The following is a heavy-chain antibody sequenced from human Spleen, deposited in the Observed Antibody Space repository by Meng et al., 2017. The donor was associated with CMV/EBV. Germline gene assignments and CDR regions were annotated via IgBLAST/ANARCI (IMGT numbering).Heavy chain of an antibody. Sequence: ASVKVSCKASGYIFTGYYMHWVRQAPGQGLEWMGWINPNSGDTNYAQKFQGRVTLTRDTSITTAHMELSSLRSDDTAVYYCAREDTRSYVTQWNWFDPWGQGTLVTVSS. CDR1: GYIFTGYY. D-gene: IGHD5-18*01. V-gene: IGHV1-2*02. CDR2: INPNSGDT. J-gene: IGHJ5*02. CDR3: AREDTRSYVTQWNWFDP.